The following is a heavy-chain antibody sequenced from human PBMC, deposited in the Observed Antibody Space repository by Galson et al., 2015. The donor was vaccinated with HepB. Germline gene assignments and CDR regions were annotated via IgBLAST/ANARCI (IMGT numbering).Heavy chain of an antibody. Sequence: SVKVSCKASGGTFSSYTISWVRQAPGQGLEWMGRIIPILGIANYAQKFQGRVTITADKSTSTAYMELSSLRSEDTAVYYCARGGSVITFGGVIPRYYYGMDVWGQGTTVTVSS. D-gene: IGHD3-16*02. V-gene: IGHV1-69*02. CDR3: ARGGSVITFGGVIPRYYYGMDV. CDR2: IIPILGIA. CDR1: GGTFSSYT. J-gene: IGHJ6*02.